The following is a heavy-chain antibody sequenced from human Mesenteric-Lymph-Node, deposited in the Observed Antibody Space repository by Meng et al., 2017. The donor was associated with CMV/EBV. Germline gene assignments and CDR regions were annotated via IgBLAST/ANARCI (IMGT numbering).Heavy chain of an antibody. V-gene: IGHV3-23*01. CDR3: ARGGGELLTDY. CDR2: ISGSGGST. D-gene: IGHD1-26*01. CDR1: GFTFSSYA. Sequence: GESLKISCAASGFTFSSYAMSWVRQAPGKGLEWVSAISGSGGSTYYADSVKGRFTISRDNSKNTLYLQMNSLRAEDTAVYYCARGGGELLTDYWGQGTLVTVSS. J-gene: IGHJ4*02.